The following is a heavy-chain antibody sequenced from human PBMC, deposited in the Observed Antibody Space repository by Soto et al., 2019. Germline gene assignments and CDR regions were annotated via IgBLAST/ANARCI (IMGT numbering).Heavy chain of an antibody. D-gene: IGHD3-16*02. CDR1: GFTFDDYA. CDR3: AKERYRGGSAFYYCGMDV. V-gene: IGHV3-9*01. J-gene: IGHJ6*02. CDR2: ISWNSGSI. Sequence: EVQLVESGGGLVQPGRSLRLSCAASGFTFDDYAMHWVRQPPGKGLEWVSGISWNSGSIGNADSVKDRFTISRDNAKNSLNLRMNSLRAEDAALYYGAKERYRGGSAFYYCGMDVWGQGTTVTVSS.